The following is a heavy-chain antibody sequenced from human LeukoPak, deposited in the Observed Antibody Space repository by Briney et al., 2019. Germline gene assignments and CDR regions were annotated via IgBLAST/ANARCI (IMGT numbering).Heavy chain of an antibody. Sequence: GESLKISCKGSGYSFTSYWIGWVRQAPGQGLEWMGWISAYNGNTNYAQKLQGRVTMTTDTSTSTAYMELRSLRSDDTAVYYCARATVVVPAAIRGRHWFDPWGQGTLVTVSS. J-gene: IGHJ5*02. CDR1: GYSFTSYW. V-gene: IGHV1-18*04. CDR3: ARATVVVPAAIRGRHWFDP. CDR2: ISAYNGNT. D-gene: IGHD2-2*02.